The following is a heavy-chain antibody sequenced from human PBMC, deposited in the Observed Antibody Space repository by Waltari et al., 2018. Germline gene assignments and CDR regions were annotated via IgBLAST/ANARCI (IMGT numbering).Heavy chain of an antibody. CDR3: ARIVEMATM. CDR1: GFTFSSYS. CDR2: ISSSSSYI. D-gene: IGHD3-22*01. Sequence: EVQLVESGGGLVKPGGSLRLSCAASGFTFSSYSRNWVRQAPGKGLELVSSISSSSSYIYYADSVKGRFTISRDNAKNSLYLQMNSLRAEDTAVYYCARIVEMATMWGQGTLVTVSS. V-gene: IGHV3-21*01. J-gene: IGHJ4*02.